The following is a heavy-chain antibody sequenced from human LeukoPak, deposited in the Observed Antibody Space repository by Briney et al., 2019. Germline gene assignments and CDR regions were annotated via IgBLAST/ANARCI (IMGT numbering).Heavy chain of an antibody. CDR1: GGSISSSSYY. J-gene: IGHJ4*02. CDR2: ISSTSNTI. Sequence: ETLSLTCTVSGGSISSSSYYWGWVRQAPGKGLEWVSYISSTSNTIHYADSVKGRFTTSRDNAKNSLYLQMNSLRAEDTAVYYCARGLDFWSGSYDYWGQGTLVTVSS. D-gene: IGHD3-3*01. V-gene: IGHV3-48*01. CDR3: ARGLDFWSGSYDY.